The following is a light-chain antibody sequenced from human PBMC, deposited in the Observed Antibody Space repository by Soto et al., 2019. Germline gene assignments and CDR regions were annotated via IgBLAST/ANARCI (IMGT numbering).Light chain of an antibody. J-gene: IGLJ2*01. Sequence: QSVLTQPPSVSGSPGQSVTISCTGTSSDVGYYNRVSWYQQPPGTAPKLMVFEVSNRPSGVPDRFSGSKSGNTAPLTISGLQAEDEADYYCSSYTTSSTLVFGGGTKLTVL. V-gene: IGLV2-18*02. CDR3: SSYTTSSTLV. CDR1: SSDVGYYNR. CDR2: EVS.